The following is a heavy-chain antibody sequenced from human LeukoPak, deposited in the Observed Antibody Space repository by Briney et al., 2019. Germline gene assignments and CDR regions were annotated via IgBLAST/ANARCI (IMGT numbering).Heavy chain of an antibody. J-gene: IGHJ4*02. D-gene: IGHD2-15*01. CDR1: GGSISSYY. CDR2: IYYSGST. Sequence: SETLSLTCTVSGGSISSYYWSWIRQPPGKGLEWIGYIYYSGSTNYNPSLKSRVTISVDTSKNQFSLELSSVTAADTAVYYCATLGYCSGGSCFWVFDYWGQGTLVTVSS. V-gene: IGHV4-59*08. CDR3: ATLGYCSGGSCFWVFDY.